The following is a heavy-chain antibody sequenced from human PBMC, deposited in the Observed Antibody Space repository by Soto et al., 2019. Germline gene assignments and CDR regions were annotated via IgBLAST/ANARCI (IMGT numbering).Heavy chain of an antibody. J-gene: IGHJ5*02. V-gene: IGHV4-34*01. CDR3: ERDTGIVGTTTWFDP. CDR1: GGSFSCYY. CDR2: INHSGGT. D-gene: IGHD1-26*01. Sequence: SETLSLTCAVYGGSFSCYYWNWIRQSPGKGLEWIGEINHSGGTNYNPSLKSRVTISVDTSKNQFSLKLRSVTAADTAVYYCERDTGIVGTTTWFDPWGQRTPVPVSS.